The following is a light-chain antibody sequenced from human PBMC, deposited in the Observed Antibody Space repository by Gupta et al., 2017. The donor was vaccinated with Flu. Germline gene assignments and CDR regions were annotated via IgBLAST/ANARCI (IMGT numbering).Light chain of an antibody. Sequence: DIQMTQSPSSLSASIGDRVTITCRASQDIGDYLAWFQQLPGKAPKSLIYAASSLESGVPSRFRGSGSGTDFTLTMNIFHPEDFATYYCQVYSSYPHTFGPGTRLEI. V-gene: IGKV1-16*01. CDR3: QVYSSYPHT. CDR1: QDIGDY. CDR2: AAS. J-gene: IGKJ5*01.